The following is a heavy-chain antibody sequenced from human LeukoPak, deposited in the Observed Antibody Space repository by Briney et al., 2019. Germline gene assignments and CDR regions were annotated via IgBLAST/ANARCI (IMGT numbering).Heavy chain of an antibody. CDR1: GGSFSRYY. V-gene: IGHV4-34*01. CDR2: INHSGST. J-gene: IGHJ3*02. D-gene: IGHD3-10*01. Sequence: PSETLSLTCAVYGGSFSRYYWSWISQPPGKRLEWIGEINHSGSTNYNPSLKSRVTISVDTSKNQFSPKLSSVTAADTAVYYCAKSNGYGLVDIWGQGTMVTVSS. CDR3: AKSNGYGLVDI.